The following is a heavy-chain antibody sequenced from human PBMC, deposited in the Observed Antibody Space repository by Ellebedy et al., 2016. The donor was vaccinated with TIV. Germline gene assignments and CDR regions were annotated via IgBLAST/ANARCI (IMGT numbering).Heavy chain of an antibody. CDR2: ISYDGSNK. Sequence: GESLKISCEASEFTFSSYAMHWVRQAPGKGLEWVAVISYDGSNKYYADSVKGRFTISRDNAKNTLYLQMNSLRPEDTAVYYCARDGGVWCLRDGMDVWGQGTTVTVSS. CDR1: EFTFSSYA. V-gene: IGHV3-30-3*01. D-gene: IGHD5/OR15-5a*01. CDR3: ARDGGVWCLRDGMDV. J-gene: IGHJ6*02.